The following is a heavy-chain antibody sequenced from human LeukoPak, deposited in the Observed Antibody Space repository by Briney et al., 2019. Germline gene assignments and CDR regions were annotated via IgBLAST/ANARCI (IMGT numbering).Heavy chain of an antibody. Sequence: GGSLRLSCAASGFTFSSYWMSWVRQAPGKGLEWVANINQDGTEKFYVDSVKGRFTMSRDNAKNSLYLQMNSLRAEDTAVYYCARCITIFGVVPSPFDYWGQGTLVTVSS. CDR2: INQDGTEK. D-gene: IGHD3-3*01. V-gene: IGHV3-7*01. CDR1: GFTFSSYW. CDR3: ARCITIFGVVPSPFDY. J-gene: IGHJ4*02.